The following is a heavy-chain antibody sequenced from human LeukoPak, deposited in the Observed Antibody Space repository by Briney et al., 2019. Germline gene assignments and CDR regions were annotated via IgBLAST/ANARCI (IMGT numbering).Heavy chain of an antibody. CDR2: INPNSGGT. V-gene: IGHV1-2*06. D-gene: IGHD5-18*01. Sequence: ASVKVSCKASGYTFTGYYMHWVRQAPGQGLEWMGRINPNSGGTNYAQKFQGRVTMTRDTPISTAYMELSRLRSDDTAVYYCARDGLGYSYGYLDYWGQGTLVTVSS. CDR3: ARDGLGYSYGYLDY. CDR1: GYTFTGYY. J-gene: IGHJ4*02.